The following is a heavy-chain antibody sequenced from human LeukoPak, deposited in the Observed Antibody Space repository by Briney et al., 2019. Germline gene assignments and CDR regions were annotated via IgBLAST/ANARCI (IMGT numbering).Heavy chain of an antibody. Sequence: SETLSLTCTVCGGSINSCYWSWTPQIPRQGLVGGGDLYYSGRPNYNTSLKSQITISEDTTNNQFSLKLNAVTAADTAVYFCARHGASGSYLYYFDYWGQGTLVTVSS. CDR2: LYYSGRP. V-gene: IGHV4-59*08. CDR3: ARHGASGSYLYYFDY. J-gene: IGHJ4*02. D-gene: IGHD1-26*01. CDR1: GGSINSCY.